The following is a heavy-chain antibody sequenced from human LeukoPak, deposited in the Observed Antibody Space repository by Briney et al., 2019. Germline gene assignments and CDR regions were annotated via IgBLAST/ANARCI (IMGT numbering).Heavy chain of an antibody. J-gene: IGHJ4*02. D-gene: IGHD5-12*01. CDR2: INSDGSST. CDR3: ARDRASFGGYSGYDYGY. Sequence: PGGSLRLSCAASGFSYWMHWVRQAPGRGLVWVSRINSDGSSTSYADSVKGRFTISRDNAKNTLYLQMNSLRAEDTAVYYCARDRASFGGYSGYDYGYWGQGTLVTVSS. V-gene: IGHV3-74*01. CDR1: GFSYW.